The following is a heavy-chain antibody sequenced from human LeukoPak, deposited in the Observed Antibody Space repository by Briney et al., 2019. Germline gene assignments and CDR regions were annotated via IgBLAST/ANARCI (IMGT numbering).Heavy chain of an antibody. CDR1: GFTFSSNA. D-gene: IGHD6-19*01. J-gene: IGHJ6*03. CDR2: ISGSGGRT. CDR3: ARSSGWYHRGPDYYYYYMDV. Sequence: RGSLRLSCAASGFTFSSNAMRWVRHAHGEGLEWVSAISGSGGRTYYADSVKSRFTISRDNAKTSLYLQMNSLRAEDTAVYYCARSSGWYHRGPDYYYYYMDVWGKGTTVTVS. V-gene: IGHV3-23*01.